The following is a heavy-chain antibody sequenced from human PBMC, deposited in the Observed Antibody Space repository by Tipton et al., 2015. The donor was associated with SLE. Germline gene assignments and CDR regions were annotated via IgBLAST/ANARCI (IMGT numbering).Heavy chain of an antibody. CDR1: GGSISSYY. CDR3: AGGQQPPQFDY. J-gene: IGHJ4*02. D-gene: IGHD6-13*01. CDR2: IYYSGST. Sequence: TLFLTCTVSGGSISSYYWSWIRQPPGKGLEWIGYIYYSGSTNYNPSLKSRVTISVDTSKNQFSLKLSSVTAADTAVYYCAGGQQPPQFDYWGQGTLVTVSS. V-gene: IGHV4-59*01.